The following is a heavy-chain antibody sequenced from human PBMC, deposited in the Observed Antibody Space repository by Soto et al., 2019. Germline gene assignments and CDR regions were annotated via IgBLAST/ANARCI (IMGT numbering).Heavy chain of an antibody. D-gene: IGHD3-22*01. CDR3: ARVRTDYYDSSGYYFDF. J-gene: IGHJ3*01. CDR2: IIPNFCTA. CDR1: GGTISIYA. V-gene: IGHV1-69*13. Sequence: SVKVSGKASGGTISIYASSWVRQAPGQGLEWMGGIIPNFCTANYAQKFQGRVTITADESTRTAYMELSSLRSEDTAVYYCARVRTDYYDSSGYYFDFWGQGKMVTVS.